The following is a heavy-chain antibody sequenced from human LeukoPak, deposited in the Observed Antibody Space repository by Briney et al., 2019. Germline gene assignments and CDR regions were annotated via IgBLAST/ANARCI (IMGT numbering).Heavy chain of an antibody. J-gene: IGHJ4*02. D-gene: IGHD7-27*01. CDR2: ITSDGGRT. Sequence: GGSLTLSCEASGFTFTDYWIHWIRQAPGTGLMWVSHITSDGGRTDYADSVRGRFTMTRDNARNTVYLQMNSLRVDDTAVYYCARDHWGPDHWGQGTLVTVSS. V-gene: IGHV3-74*01. CDR3: ARDHWGPDH. CDR1: GFTFTDYW.